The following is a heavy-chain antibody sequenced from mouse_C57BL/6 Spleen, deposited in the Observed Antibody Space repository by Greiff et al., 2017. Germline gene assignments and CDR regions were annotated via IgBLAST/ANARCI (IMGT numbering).Heavy chain of an antibody. Sequence: EVKVVESGGGLVKPGGSLKLSCAASGFTFSSYAMSWVRQTPEKRLEWVATISDGGSYTYYPDNVKGRFTISRDNAKNNLYLQMSHLKSEDTAMYYCARDRVYYDYDWFAYWGQGTLVTVSA. V-gene: IGHV5-4*01. CDR2: ISDGGSYT. CDR1: GFTFSSYA. D-gene: IGHD2-4*01. J-gene: IGHJ3*01. CDR3: ARDRVYYDYDWFAY.